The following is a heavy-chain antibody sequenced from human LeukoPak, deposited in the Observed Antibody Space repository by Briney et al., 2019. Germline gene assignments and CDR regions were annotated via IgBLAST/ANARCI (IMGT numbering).Heavy chain of an antibody. CDR1: GFTFSSYE. CDR3: ARDRRIYDSSGYYPDY. CDR2: ISSSGSTI. V-gene: IGHV3-48*03. D-gene: IGHD3-22*01. Sequence: GGSLRLSCAASGFTFSSYEMNWVRQAPGKGLEWVSYISSSGSTIYYADSVKGRFTISRDNAKNSLYLQMNSLRAEDTAVYYCARDRRIYDSSGYYPDYWGQGTLVTVSP. J-gene: IGHJ4*02.